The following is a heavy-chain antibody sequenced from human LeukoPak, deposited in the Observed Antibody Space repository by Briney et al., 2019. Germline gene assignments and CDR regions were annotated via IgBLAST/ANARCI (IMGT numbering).Heavy chain of an antibody. CDR3: VRGGGCSGSPMRYGTDV. J-gene: IGHJ6*02. Sequence: ASVKVSCKASGGTFSSYTISWVRQAPGQGLEWMGGIIPIFGTANYAQKFQGRVTITADESTSTAYMELSSLRAEDTAVYYCVRGGGCSGSPMRYGTDVWGQGTTVTVSS. CDR2: IIPIFGTA. V-gene: IGHV1-69*13. CDR1: GGTFSSYT. D-gene: IGHD6-19*01.